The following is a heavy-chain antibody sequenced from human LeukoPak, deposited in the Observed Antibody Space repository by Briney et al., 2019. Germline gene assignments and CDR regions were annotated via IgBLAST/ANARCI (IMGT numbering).Heavy chain of an antibody. D-gene: IGHD3-22*01. Sequence: SETLSLTCTVSGGSISYYYWSWIRQSPGKGLEWIGYIHYSGSTNYNPSLKSRVTMSVDTSKNQFSLKLSSVTAADTAVYYCARDKYYYDSSGYYYFDYWGQGTLVTVSS. J-gene: IGHJ4*02. CDR3: ARDKYYYDSSGYYYFDY. V-gene: IGHV4-59*12. CDR1: GGSISYYY. CDR2: IHYSGST.